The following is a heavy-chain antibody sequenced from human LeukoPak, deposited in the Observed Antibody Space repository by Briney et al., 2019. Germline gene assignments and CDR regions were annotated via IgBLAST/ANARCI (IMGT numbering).Heavy chain of an antibody. CDR2: MNPKSGYT. D-gene: IGHD6-19*01. CDR1: GYTFTTYD. CDR3: MRVAGSADY. J-gene: IGHJ4*02. V-gene: IGHV1-8*01. Sequence: ASVKVSCKASGYTFTTYDINWVRQATGQGLEWMGSMNPKSGYTGSAQKFQGRVTMTRDTSISTAYMELSSLRTEDTAVYYCMRVAGSADYWGQGTLVTVSS.